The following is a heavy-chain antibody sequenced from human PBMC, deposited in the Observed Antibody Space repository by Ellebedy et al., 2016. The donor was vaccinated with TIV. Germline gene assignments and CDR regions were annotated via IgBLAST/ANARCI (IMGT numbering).Heavy chain of an antibody. CDR2: INPNGGST. CDR3: ARDRRYCSGSSCSFYFDY. Sequence: ASVKVSCKASGYTFTSYDINWVRQAPGQGLEWMGWINPNGGSTNYAQKFQGRVTMTRDTSTSTVYMELSSLRSEDTAVYYCARDRRYCSGSSCSFYFDYWGQGTLVTVSS. J-gene: IGHJ4*02. CDR1: GYTFTSYD. V-gene: IGHV1-8*01. D-gene: IGHD2-15*01.